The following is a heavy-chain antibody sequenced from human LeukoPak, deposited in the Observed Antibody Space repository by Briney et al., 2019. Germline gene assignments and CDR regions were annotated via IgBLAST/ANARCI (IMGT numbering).Heavy chain of an antibody. J-gene: IGHJ5*02. CDR2: ISAYNGNT. D-gene: IGHD3-3*01. Sequence: ASVKVSCKASGYTFTSYGISWVRQAPGQGLVWMGWISAYNGNTNYAQKLQGRVTMTTDTSTSTAYMELRSLRSDDTAVYYCARDKYDFWSGYLKWPFDPWGQGTLVTVSS. CDR3: ARDKYDFWSGYLKWPFDP. V-gene: IGHV1-18*01. CDR1: GYTFTSYG.